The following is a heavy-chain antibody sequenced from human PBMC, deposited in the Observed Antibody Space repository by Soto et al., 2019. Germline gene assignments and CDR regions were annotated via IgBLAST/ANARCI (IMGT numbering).Heavy chain of an antibody. CDR3: ARRHYCSSASCYVWFDP. D-gene: IGHD2-2*01. Sequence: LSETLSLTCTVSGGSISGSSYYWGWIRQPPGKGLEWIGNIYYSGRTYYNPSLKSRVTIFVDTSKNQFSLKLSSVTAADTAVYYCARRHYCSSASCYVWFDPWGQGTLVTVSS. V-gene: IGHV4-39*01. J-gene: IGHJ5*02. CDR1: GGSISGSSYY. CDR2: IYYSGRT.